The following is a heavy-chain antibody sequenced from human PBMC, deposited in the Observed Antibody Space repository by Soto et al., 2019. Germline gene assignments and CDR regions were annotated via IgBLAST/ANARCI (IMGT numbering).Heavy chain of an antibody. Sequence: SETLSLTCAVYGLYFSGYYWSWIRQPPGKGLEWIGEINHSGSTNYNPSLKSRVTISVDTSKNQFSLKLSSVTAADTAVYYCARGLRNRRQWDYYYYYYMDVWGKGTTVTVSS. CDR3: ARGLRNRRQWDYYYYYYMDV. CDR1: GLYFSGYY. D-gene: IGHD2-8*01. V-gene: IGHV4-34*01. J-gene: IGHJ6*03. CDR2: INHSGST.